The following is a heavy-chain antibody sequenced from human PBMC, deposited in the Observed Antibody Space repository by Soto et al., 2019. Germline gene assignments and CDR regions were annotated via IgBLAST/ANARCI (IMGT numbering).Heavy chain of an antibody. CDR2: LVPVFGTA. D-gene: IGHD3-10*01. V-gene: IGHV1-69*06. CDR1: GGTFSSLA. Sequence: VQLVQSGAEVKKPGSSVKVSCKASGGTFSSLAISWVRQAPGQGLEWMGGLVPVFGTANYAQKFQDRVTITADKATRPSYMELSSLRSEDTAVYYCARSPGVFDYWGQGTLVTVSS. J-gene: IGHJ4*02. CDR3: ARSPGVFDY.